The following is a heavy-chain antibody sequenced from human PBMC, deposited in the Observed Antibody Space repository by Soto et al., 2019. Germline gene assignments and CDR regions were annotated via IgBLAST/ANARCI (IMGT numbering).Heavy chain of an antibody. CDR3: ARHPRYSPSDYYYYYMDV. CDR1: GGSISSYY. V-gene: IGHV4-59*08. J-gene: IGHJ6*03. CDR2: IYYGGST. Sequence: SETLSFTCTVSGGSISSYYWSWIRQPPGRGLEWIGYIYYGGSTNYNPSLKSRVTISADTSENQFSLKLSSVTAADTAVYYCARHPRYSPSDYYYYYMDVWGKGTTVTVSS. D-gene: IGHD1-1*01.